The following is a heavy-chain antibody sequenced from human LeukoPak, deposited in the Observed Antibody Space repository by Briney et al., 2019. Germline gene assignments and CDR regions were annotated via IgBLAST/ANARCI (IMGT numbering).Heavy chain of an antibody. V-gene: IGHV1-46*01. D-gene: IGHD4-17*01. CDR2: INPSGGYT. CDR1: GYSFTSYY. Sequence: ASVKVSCKASGYSFTSYYIHWVRQAPGQGLEWMGIINPSGGYTSYAQKFQDRVTTTRDTSTSIVYMEVSSLRSDDTAVYYCARRNYGDHLDYWGQGTLVTVSS. CDR3: ARRNYGDHLDY. J-gene: IGHJ4*01.